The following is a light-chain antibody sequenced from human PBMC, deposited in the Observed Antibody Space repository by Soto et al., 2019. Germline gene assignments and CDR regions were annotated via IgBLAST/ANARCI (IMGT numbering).Light chain of an antibody. V-gene: IGLV2-14*02. CDR2: EGT. Sequence: QSALTQPASVSGSPGQSITISCTGTSSDVVNDLLVSWYQQQPGKAPKLMIYEGTKRPAGVSDRFSGSKSGNTASLTISGLQAEDEADYYCSSYGNTRGTLEVVLFGGGTKLTVL. J-gene: IGLJ2*01. CDR1: SSDVVNDLL. CDR3: SSYGNTRGTLEVVL.